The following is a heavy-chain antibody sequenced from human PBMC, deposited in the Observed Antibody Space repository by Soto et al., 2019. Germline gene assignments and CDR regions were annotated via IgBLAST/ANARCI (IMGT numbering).Heavy chain of an antibody. CDR3: ARAPHVVLPSAQLCFYSMHV. V-gene: IGHV1-69*13. CDR2: IIPIFGTA. D-gene: IGHD2-2*01. Sequence: SLKVSCTASGGTFSSYAISWARQASGQGLEWMGGIIPIFGTATYAQKFQGRVTSTADESTSTAYLELRSLRSEDTAVYYCARAPHVVLPSAQLCFYSMHVWRE. J-gene: IGHJ6*03. CDR1: GGTFSSYA.